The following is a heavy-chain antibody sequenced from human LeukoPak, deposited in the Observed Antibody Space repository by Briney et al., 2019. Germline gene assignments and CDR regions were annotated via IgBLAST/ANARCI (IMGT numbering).Heavy chain of an antibody. Sequence: GRSLRLSCAASGFTFDDYAMHWVRQAPGKGLEWVSGISWNSGSIGYADSVKGRFTISRDNSKNTLYLQMNDLRAEDTAVYYCAKEFYDYGGNTDAFDVWGHGTVVTVSS. D-gene: IGHD4-23*01. J-gene: IGHJ3*01. CDR1: GFTFDDYA. CDR2: ISWNSGSI. V-gene: IGHV3-9*01. CDR3: AKEFYDYGGNTDAFDV.